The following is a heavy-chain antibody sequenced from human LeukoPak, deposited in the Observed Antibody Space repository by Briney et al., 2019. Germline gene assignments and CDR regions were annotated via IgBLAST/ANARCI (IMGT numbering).Heavy chain of an antibody. CDR3: ARESGHTYDYCDY. Sequence: GGSLRLSCAASGFTFSGYAMIWVRQAPGKGLEWVSAISGSAGTTYYADSVKGRFTISRVNSKNTLYLQMNSLRVEDTAVYYCARESGHTYDYCDYWGRGTLVTVSS. J-gene: IGHJ4*01. CDR1: GFTFSGYA. V-gene: IGHV3-23*01. CDR2: ISGSAGTT. D-gene: IGHD5-18*01.